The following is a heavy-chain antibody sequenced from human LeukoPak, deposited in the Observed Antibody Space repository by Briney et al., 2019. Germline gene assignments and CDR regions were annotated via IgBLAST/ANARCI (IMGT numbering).Heavy chain of an antibody. CDR3: ARLRCSSTSCPVDY. CDR2: FFYRGST. V-gene: IGHV4-59*12. D-gene: IGHD2-2*01. J-gene: IGHJ4*02. Sequence: SETLSLTCTVSGDSISPYYWSWIRQPPGKGLEWVGYFFYRGSTNYNASLKSRVTTSLDTSKNQFSLKLSSVTAADTAVYYCARLRCSSTSCPVDYWGQGTLVTVSS. CDR1: GDSISPYY.